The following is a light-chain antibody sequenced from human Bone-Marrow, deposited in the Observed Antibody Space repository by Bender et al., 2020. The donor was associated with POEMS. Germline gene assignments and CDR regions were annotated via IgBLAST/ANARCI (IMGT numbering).Light chain of an antibody. CDR2: TNN. CDR3: QSADTDGVV. CDR1: NSNIGSNT. V-gene: IGLV1-44*01. J-gene: IGLJ3*02. Sequence: QSVLTQPPSVSGAPGQRVTISCSGSNSNIGSNTVNWYQHLPGTAPKLLIYTNNRRPSGVPDRFSGSSSGTTVTLTISGVQTEDEADYYCQSADTDGVVFGGGTKLTVL.